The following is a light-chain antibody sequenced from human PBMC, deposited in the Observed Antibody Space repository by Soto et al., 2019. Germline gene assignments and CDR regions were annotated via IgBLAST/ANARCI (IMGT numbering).Light chain of an antibody. CDR3: QQSYSTPIT. CDR2: TAS. CDR1: QSIRKF. V-gene: IGKV1-39*01. Sequence: DLQMTQSPSSLSASVGDRVSITCRASQSIRKFLNWYQQKPGKAPNLLIYTASNLQGGVPSRFSGSGSETDFTLTISSLQPEDFATYYCQQSYSTPITFGQGTRLEI. J-gene: IGKJ5*01.